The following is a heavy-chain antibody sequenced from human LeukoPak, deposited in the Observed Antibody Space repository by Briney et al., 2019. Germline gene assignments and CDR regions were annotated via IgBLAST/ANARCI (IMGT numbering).Heavy chain of an antibody. CDR1: GVTFSSYA. J-gene: IGHJ5*02. V-gene: IGHV3-23*01. CDR3: AKKLVGATLLDP. Sequence: GGSLRLSCAASGVTFSSYAMSWVRQAPGKGLEWVAAVSASGGTTHHADSVKGRFTISRDNSKNTLYLQMNSLRAEDTAVYYCAKKLVGATLLDPWGQGTLVTVSS. CDR2: VSASGGTT. D-gene: IGHD1-26*01.